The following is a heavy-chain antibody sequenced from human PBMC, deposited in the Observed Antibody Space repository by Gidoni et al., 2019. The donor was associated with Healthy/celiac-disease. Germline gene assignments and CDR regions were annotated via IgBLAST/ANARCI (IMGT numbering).Heavy chain of an antibody. CDR2: ISYDGSNK. CDR3: ARDYSQSYGGHTPGFDY. J-gene: IGHJ4*02. Sequence: QVQLVESGGGVVQPGRSLRLSCAASGFTFSSYAMHWVRQAPGKGLEWVAVISYDGSNKYYADSVKGRFTISRDNSKNTLYLQMNSLRAEDTAVYYCARDYSQSYGGHTPGFDYWGQGTLVTVSS. V-gene: IGHV3-30-3*01. CDR1: GFTFSSYA. D-gene: IGHD4-17*01.